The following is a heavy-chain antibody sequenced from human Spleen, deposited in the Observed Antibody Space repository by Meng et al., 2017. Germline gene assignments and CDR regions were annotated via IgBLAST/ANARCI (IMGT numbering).Heavy chain of an antibody. CDR1: GFTFSSYA. Sequence: GESLKIPCAASGFTFSSYAMSWVRQAPGKGLEWVSDIRATGVATSYADSVKGRFTISRDNSENTLYLQINSLRAEDTAVYYCAKVGIAARPYYYYVMDVWGQGTTVTVSS. CDR2: IRATGVAT. J-gene: IGHJ6*02. CDR3: AKVGIAARPYYYYVMDV. V-gene: IGHV3-23*01. D-gene: IGHD6-6*01.